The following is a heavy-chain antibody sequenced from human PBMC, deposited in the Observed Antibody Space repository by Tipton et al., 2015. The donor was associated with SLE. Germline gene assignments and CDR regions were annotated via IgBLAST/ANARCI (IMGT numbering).Heavy chain of an antibody. CDR3: ARDNSGPFDY. D-gene: IGHD6-19*01. CDR2: INHSGST. J-gene: IGHJ4*03. Sequence: TLSLTCAVYGGSFSGYYWSWIRQPPGKGLEWIGEINHSGSTNYNPSLKSRVTISVDTSKNQFSLKLSSVTAADTAVYYCARDNSGPFDYWGQGTLVTVSS. V-gene: IGHV4-34*01. CDR1: GGSFSGYY.